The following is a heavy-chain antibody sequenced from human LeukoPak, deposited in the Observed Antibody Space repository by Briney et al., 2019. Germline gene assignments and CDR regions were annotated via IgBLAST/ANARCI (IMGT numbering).Heavy chain of an antibody. CDR2: ISYDGSNK. Sequence: GGSLRLSCAASGFTFSSYAMHWVRQAPGKGLEWVAVISYDGSNKYYADSVKGRFTISRDNSKNTLYLQMNSLRAEDTAVYYCARDRFEASGSHGIDPWGQGTLVTVSS. J-gene: IGHJ5*02. CDR1: GFTFSSYA. CDR3: ARDRFEASGSHGIDP. D-gene: IGHD3-22*01. V-gene: IGHV3-30-3*01.